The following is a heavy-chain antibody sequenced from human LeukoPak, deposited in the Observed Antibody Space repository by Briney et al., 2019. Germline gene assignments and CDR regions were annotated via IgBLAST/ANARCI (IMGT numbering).Heavy chain of an antibody. CDR2: IRYDGSNK. V-gene: IGHV3-30*02. D-gene: IGHD2-21*02. Sequence: GGSLRLSCAASGFIFSSYGMTWVRQAPGKGLEWVAFIRYDGSNKYYADSVKGRFIISRDNSKNTLYLQMNSLRAEDTAIYYCAKSPASCGGDCFPFFDYWGRGTLVSVSS. J-gene: IGHJ4*02. CDR1: GFIFSSYG. CDR3: AKSPASCGGDCFPFFDY.